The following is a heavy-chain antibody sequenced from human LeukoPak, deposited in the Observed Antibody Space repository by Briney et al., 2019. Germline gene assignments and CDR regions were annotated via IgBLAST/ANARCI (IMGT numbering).Heavy chain of an antibody. J-gene: IGHJ4*02. D-gene: IGHD3-16*01. Sequence: SVKVSCKASGGTFSSYAISWVRQAPGQGLEWMGGIIPIFGTANYAQKFQGRVTITTDESTSTAYMELSSLRSEDTAVYYCATASESPLVFDYWGQGTLVTVSS. CDR1: GGTFSSYA. V-gene: IGHV1-69*05. CDR3: ATASESPLVFDY. CDR2: IIPIFGTA.